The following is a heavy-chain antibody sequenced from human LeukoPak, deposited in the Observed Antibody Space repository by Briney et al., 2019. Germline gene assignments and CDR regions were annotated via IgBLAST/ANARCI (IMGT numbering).Heavy chain of an antibody. V-gene: IGHV4-39*01. CDR1: GGSISSSSYY. CDR3: ASSITIFGVVIRFDY. CDR2: IYYSGST. J-gene: IGHJ4*02. D-gene: IGHD3-3*01. Sequence: PSETLSLTCTVSGGSISSSSYYWGWIRQRPGKGLEWIGSIYYSGSTYYNPSLKSRVTISEDTSKNQFSLKLSSETAADTAVYYCASSITIFGVVIRFDYWGQGTLVTVSS.